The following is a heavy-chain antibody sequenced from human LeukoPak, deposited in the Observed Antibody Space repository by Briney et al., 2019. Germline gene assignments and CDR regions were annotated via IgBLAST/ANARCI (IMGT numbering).Heavy chain of an antibody. CDR2: IKQDGSEK. V-gene: IGHV3-7*01. J-gene: IGHJ4*02. CDR1: GFTFSSYW. CDR3: ARDRGFDFDY. D-gene: IGHD3-22*01. Sequence: GGSLRLSCAASGFTFSSYWMSWVRQAPGKGLEWVANIKQDGSEKYYVDSVKGRFTISRDNAKNALYLRMNSLRAEDTAVYYRARDRGFDFDYWGQGTLVTVSS.